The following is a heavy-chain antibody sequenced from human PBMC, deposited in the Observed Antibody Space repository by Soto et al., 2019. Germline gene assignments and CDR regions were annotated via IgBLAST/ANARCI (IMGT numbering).Heavy chain of an antibody. J-gene: IGHJ4*02. CDR2: IYYSGST. CDR3: ARDVSPTY. Sequence: SETLSLTCAVSGGSISSGGYSWSWIRQPPGKGLEWIGYIYYSGSTNYNPSLKSRVTISVDTSKNQFSLKLISVTAADTAVYYCARDVSPTYWGQGMLVTVSS. V-gene: IGHV4-61*08. CDR1: GGSISSGGYS.